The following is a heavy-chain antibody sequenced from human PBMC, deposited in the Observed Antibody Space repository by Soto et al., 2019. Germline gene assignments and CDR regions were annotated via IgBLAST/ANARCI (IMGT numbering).Heavy chain of an antibody. V-gene: IGHV4-4*02. CDR1: GASISSGSW. CDR2: IFHDGST. D-gene: IGHD5-12*01. J-gene: IGHJ4*02. Sequence: QVHLQESGPGLVKPSGTLSLTCAVSGASISSGSWWSWVRQPPGKGLEWIGEIFHDGSTNYNPSLKSRVTMSVDKSKNHFSLELTSVTAADTALYYCARDEYSDSSDCGQGTLVTVSS. CDR3: ARDEYSDSSD.